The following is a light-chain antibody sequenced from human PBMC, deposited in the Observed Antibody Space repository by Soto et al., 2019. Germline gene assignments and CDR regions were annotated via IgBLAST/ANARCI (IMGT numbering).Light chain of an antibody. Sequence: QSVLTQPPSASGTPGQRVTISCSASSSSIGSNYVYWYRQLPGTASNVLIYRNDERPSGVPDRFSGSKSVSSASLAISGLRSEDGADYCCSAWDDSLRVPVFGRGTKLAV. CDR2: RND. CDR1: SSSIGSNY. J-gene: IGLJ3*02. CDR3: SAWDDSLRVPV. V-gene: IGLV1-47*01.